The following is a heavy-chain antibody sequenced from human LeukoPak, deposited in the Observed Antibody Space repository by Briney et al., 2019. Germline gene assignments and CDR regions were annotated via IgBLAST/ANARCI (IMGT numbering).Heavy chain of an antibody. CDR3: AKDPPASDSY. CDR2: ISSSSSTI. Sequence: GGSLRLSCAASGFTFSSYSMNWVRQAPGKGLEWVSYISSSSSTIYYADSVKGRFTISRDNSKNTLYLQMNSLRAEDTAVYYCAKDPPASDSYWGQGTLVTVSS. CDR1: GFTFSSYS. V-gene: IGHV3-48*01. D-gene: IGHD2-2*01. J-gene: IGHJ4*02.